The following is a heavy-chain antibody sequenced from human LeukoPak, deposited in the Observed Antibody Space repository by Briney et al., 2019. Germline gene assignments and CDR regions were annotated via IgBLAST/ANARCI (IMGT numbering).Heavy chain of an antibody. CDR1: GGSISSYY. CDR2: IYYSGST. CDR3: AREDGSGSFSY. Sequence: SETLSLTCTVSGGSISSYYWSWIRQPPGKGLEWIGYIYYSGSTNYNPSLKSRVTISVDTSKNQFSLKLSSVTAADTAVYYCAREDGSGSFSYWGQGTLVTVSS. V-gene: IGHV4-59*01. J-gene: IGHJ4*02. D-gene: IGHD3-10*01.